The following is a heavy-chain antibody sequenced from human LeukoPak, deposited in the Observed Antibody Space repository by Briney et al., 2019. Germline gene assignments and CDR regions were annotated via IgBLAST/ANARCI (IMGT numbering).Heavy chain of an antibody. D-gene: IGHD6-13*01. V-gene: IGHV1-46*01. Sequence: ASVKVSCKASGYTFTSYYIHWVRQAPGQGLEWMGIINPSGGSTSYAQKFQGRVTMTRDMSTSTVYMELSSLRSEDTAMYYCARGYLKNIAAAPWDYWGQGTLVTVSS. CDR2: INPSGGST. J-gene: IGHJ4*02. CDR1: GYTFTSYY. CDR3: ARGYLKNIAAAPWDY.